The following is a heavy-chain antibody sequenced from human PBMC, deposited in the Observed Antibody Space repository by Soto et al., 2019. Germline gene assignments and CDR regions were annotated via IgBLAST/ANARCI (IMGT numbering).Heavy chain of an antibody. D-gene: IGHD2-15*01. J-gene: IGHJ5*02. V-gene: IGHV4-30-4*01. CDR3: ARDRCSGGTCSGNWFDP. CDR2: IYNSGST. CDR1: GGSISSGDYY. Sequence: KASETLSLTCTVSGGSISSGDYYWSWIRQPPGKGLEWIGYIYNSGSTNYNPSLKSRVTISVDTSKNQFSLKLTSVTAADTAVYYCARDRCSGGTCSGNWFDPWGQGTLVTVSS.